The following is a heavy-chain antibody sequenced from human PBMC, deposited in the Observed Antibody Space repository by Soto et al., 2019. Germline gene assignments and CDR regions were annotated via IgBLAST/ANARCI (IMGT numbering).Heavy chain of an antibody. CDR3: ARDRDHSSGPNFDS. CDR1: GDTFSIYT. D-gene: IGHD6-25*01. V-gene: IGHV1-69*02. CDR2: VLPFLDIT. J-gene: IGHJ4*02. Sequence: QVQLVQSGSEVKKPGSSVRVSCKTSGDTFSIYTISWVRQAPGQGLEWMGRVLPFLDITSYSQRFQGRVTITADRSTATAYMKVTSLISEETAVYYCARDRDHSSGPNFDSWGQGTLVTVSS.